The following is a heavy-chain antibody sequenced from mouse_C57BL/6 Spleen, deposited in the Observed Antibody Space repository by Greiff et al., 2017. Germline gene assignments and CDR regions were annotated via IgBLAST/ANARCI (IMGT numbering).Heavy chain of an antibody. J-gene: IGHJ4*01. CDR2: IDPSDSYT. CDR1: GYTFTSYW. CDR3: ARSRTGTRAMDY. V-gene: IGHV1-69*01. Sequence: VKLQQPGAELVMPGASVKLSCKASGYTFTSYWMHWVKQRPGQGLEWIGEIDPSDSYTNYNQKFKGKSTLTVDKSSSTAYMQLSSLTSEDSAVYYCARSRTGTRAMDYWGQGTSVTVSS. D-gene: IGHD4-1*01.